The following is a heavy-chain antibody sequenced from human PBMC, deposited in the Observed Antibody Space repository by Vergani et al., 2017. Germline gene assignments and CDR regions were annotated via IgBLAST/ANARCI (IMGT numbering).Heavy chain of an antibody. CDR1: GFTFSSYA. CDR2: ISGSGGST. J-gene: IGHJ4*02. V-gene: IGHV3-23*01. Sequence: EVQLLESGGGLVQPGGSLRLSCAASGFTFSSYAMSWVRQAPGMGLEWVSAISGSGGSTYYADSVKGRFTISRDNSKNTLYLQMNSLRAEDTAVYYCASPAGIVGAFDYWGQGTLVTVSS. CDR3: ASPAGIVGAFDY. D-gene: IGHD1-26*01.